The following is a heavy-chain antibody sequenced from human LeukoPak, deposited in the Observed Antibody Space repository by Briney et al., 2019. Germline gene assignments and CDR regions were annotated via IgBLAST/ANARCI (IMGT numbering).Heavy chain of an antibody. J-gene: IGHJ6*03. D-gene: IGHD2-2*01. V-gene: IGHV4-39*07. CDR1: GGSISSSSYY. CDR3: ARVGNIVVGDYYYMDV. Sequence: SETLSLTCTVSGGSISSSSYYWGWIRQPPGKGLEWIGSIYYSGSTYYNPSLKSRVTISVDTSKNQFSLKLRSVTAADTAVYYCARVGNIVVGDYYYMDVWGKGTTVTVSS. CDR2: IYYSGST.